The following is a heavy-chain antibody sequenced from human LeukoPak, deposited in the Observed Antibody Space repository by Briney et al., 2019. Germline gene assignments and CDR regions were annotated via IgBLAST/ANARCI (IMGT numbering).Heavy chain of an antibody. CDR2: ISSSSTYI. Sequence: PGGSLRLSCAASGFTFSDYAMSWVRQAPGKGLEWVSSISSSSTYIYYADSVKGRFTISRDNAKNSLYLQMNSLRAEDMAVYYCAREVLIVGATYFDYWGQGTLVTVSS. CDR1: GFTFSDYA. V-gene: IGHV3-21*01. J-gene: IGHJ4*02. D-gene: IGHD1-26*01. CDR3: AREVLIVGATYFDY.